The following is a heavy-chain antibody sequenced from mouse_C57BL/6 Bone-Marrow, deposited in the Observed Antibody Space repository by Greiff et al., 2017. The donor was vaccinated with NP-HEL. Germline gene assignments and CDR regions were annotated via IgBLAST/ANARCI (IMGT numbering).Heavy chain of an antibody. CDR2: IWSGGST. V-gene: IGHV2-2*01. CDR1: GFSFTRYG. CDR3: ASYDYHGGFAY. D-gene: IGHD2-4*01. Sequence: VQVVESGPGLVQPSQRLSIPCTVSGFSFTRYGVHWVRQSPGKGLAWLGVIWSGGSTDYNAAFISRLSISKDNSKSQVFFKMNSLQADDTAIYYCASYDYHGGFAYWGQGTLVTVSA. J-gene: IGHJ3*01.